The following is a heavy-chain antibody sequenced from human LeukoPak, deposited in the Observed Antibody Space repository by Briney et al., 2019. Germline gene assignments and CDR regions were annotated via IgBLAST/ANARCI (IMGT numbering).Heavy chain of an antibody. CDR3: AKDARGIAVAGLFDY. Sequence: GGSLRLSCAASGFTVSSNYMSWVRQAPGKGLEWVSVIYSGGSTYYADSVKGRFTISRDNSKNTLYLQMNSLRAEDTAVYYCAKDARGIAVAGLFDYWGQGTLVTVSS. D-gene: IGHD6-19*01. V-gene: IGHV3-53*01. J-gene: IGHJ4*02. CDR2: IYSGGST. CDR1: GFTVSSNY.